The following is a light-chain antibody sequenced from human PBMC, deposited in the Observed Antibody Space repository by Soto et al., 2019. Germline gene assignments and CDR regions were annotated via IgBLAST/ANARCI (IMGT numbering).Light chain of an antibody. CDR1: SSNIGSEY. CDR3: AAWDDSLSGYV. J-gene: IGLJ1*01. CDR2: RNN. Sequence: QSVLTQPPSASGTPGQRVTISCSGSSSNIGSEYVVWYQHLPGTAPKLLIYRNNQRPSGVPDRFAGSKSGTSASLAISGLRSEDEADYYCAAWDDSLSGYVFGTGTKVTVL. V-gene: IGLV1-47*01.